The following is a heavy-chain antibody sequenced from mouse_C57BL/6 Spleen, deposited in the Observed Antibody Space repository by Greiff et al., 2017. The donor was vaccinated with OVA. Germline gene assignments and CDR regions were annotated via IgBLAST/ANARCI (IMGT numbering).Heavy chain of an antibody. D-gene: IGHD1-1*01. CDR3: ARKYGSSSGTY. CDR2: ISSGSSTL. J-gene: IGHJ3*01. V-gene: IGHV5-17*01. CDR1: GFTFSDYG. Sequence: VQLQQSGGGLVKPGGSLTLSCAASGFTFSDYGMHWVRQAPEKGLEWVAYISSGSSTLYYADTVKGRFTISRDNAKNTLFLQMTSLRSEDTAMYYCARKYGSSSGTYWGQGTLVTVSA.